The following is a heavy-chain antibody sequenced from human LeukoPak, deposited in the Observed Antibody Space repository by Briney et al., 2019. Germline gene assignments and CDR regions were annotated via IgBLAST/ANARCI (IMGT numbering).Heavy chain of an antibody. CDR2: ISSSSDTI. D-gene: IGHD4-11*01. CDR3: AKRVDYRDY. CDR1: GFTFSEYY. Sequence: GGSLRLSCAASGFTFSEYYMSWIRQAPGKGLEWISYISSSSDTINHADSVRGRFTISRDNSKNTLYLQMNSLRAEDTAVYYCAKRVDYRDYWGQGTLVTVSS. J-gene: IGHJ4*02. V-gene: IGHV3-11*01.